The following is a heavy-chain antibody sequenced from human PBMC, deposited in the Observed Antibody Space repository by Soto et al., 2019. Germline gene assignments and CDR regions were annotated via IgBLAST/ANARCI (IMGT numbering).Heavy chain of an antibody. CDR2: IYYSGST. J-gene: IGHJ6*02. CDR1: GGSISSYY. D-gene: IGHD5-18*01. Sequence: SATLSITCTVSGGSISSYYWSWIRQPPGKGLEWIGYIYYSGSTNYNPSLKSRVTISVDTSKNQFSLKLSSVTAADTAVYYCARGEYSYGGYYYYGMDVWGQGTTVTVSS. CDR3: ARGEYSYGGYYYYGMDV. V-gene: IGHV4-59*01.